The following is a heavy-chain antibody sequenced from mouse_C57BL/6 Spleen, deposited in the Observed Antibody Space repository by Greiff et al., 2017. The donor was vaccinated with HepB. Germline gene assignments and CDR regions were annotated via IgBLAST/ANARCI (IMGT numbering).Heavy chain of an antibody. CDR1: GFTFSNYW. CDR2: IRLKSDNYAT. V-gene: IGHV6-3*01. CDR3: TDGYPYAMDY. J-gene: IGHJ4*01. D-gene: IGHD2-14*01. Sequence: DVKLVESGGGLVQPGGSMKLSCVASGFTFSNYWMNWVRQSPEKGLEWVAQIRLKSDNYATHYAESVKGRFTISRDDSKSSVYLQMNNLRAEDTGIYYCTDGYPYAMDYWGQGTSVTVSS.